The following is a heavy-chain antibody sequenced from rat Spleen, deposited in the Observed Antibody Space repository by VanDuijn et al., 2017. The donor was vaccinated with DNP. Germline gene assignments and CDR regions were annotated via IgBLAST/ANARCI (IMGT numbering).Heavy chain of an antibody. CDR3: ARHRTIMPYYYAMDA. J-gene: IGHJ4*01. CDR2: ISTSGSRT. V-gene: IGHV5-25*01. D-gene: IGHD1-12*01. CDR1: GFTFNNYY. Sequence: EVKLVESGGGLVQPGRSLKLSCAASGFTFNNYYMAWVRQAPKKGLEWVATISTSGSRTYYPDSVKGRFTISRDNAKSTLYLQMDSLRSEDTATYYCARHRTIMPYYYAMDAWGQGASVTVSS.